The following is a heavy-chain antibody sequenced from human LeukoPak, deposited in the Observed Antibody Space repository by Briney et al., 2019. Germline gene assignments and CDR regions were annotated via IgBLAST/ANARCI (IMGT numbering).Heavy chain of an antibody. D-gene: IGHD1-26*01. CDR3: AKNRGVAATFPDDC. Sequence: ASVKVSCKGSGGTFSSYAISWVRQAPGQGLEWMGWMNPNSGNTGYAQKFQGRVTMTRNTSISTAYMELSSLRAEDTAVYYCAKNRGVAATFPDDCWGQGTLITVSS. J-gene: IGHJ4*02. CDR1: GGTFSSYA. CDR2: MNPNSGNT. V-gene: IGHV1-8*02.